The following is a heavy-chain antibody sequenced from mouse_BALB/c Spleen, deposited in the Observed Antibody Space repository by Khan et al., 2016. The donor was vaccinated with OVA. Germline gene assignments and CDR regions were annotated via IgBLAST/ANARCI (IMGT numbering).Heavy chain of an antibody. J-gene: IGHJ2*01. CDR2: ISSGGSYT. V-gene: IGHV5-9-3*01. CDR1: GFTFSNYA. Sequence: EVELVESGGDLVKPGGSLKLSCAASGFTFSNYAMSWVRQTPEKRLEWVATISSGGSYTYYPDSVKGRFTISRDTAKNTLYLHMSSLTSEDTAIYFGGRVDYGYPDYWGQGTTLTVCS. D-gene: IGHD1-2*01. CDR3: GRVDYGYPDY.